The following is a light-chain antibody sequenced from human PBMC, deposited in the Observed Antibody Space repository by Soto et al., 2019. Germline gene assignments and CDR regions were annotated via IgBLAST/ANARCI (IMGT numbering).Light chain of an antibody. CDR2: KAS. CDR1: QSISSW. Sequence: DLQMTQSPYTQSASVVDRVTLTCRAGQSISSWLTWYQQKPGKAPNLLIYKASSLESGVPSRFSGSGSGTEFTLTISSLQPDDFATYYCQEYNSYPWTFGQGTKVDI. J-gene: IGKJ1*01. CDR3: QEYNSYPWT. V-gene: IGKV1-5*03.